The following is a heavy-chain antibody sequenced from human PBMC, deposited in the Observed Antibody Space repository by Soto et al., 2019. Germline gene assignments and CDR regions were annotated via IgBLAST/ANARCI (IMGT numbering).Heavy chain of an antibody. J-gene: IGHJ5*01. V-gene: IGHV4-39*01. D-gene: IGHD3-10*01. CDR3: ARRARYYASPGWFDP. CDR1: GASINNFAYD. CDR2: VYYNENT. Sequence: SETLSLTCSVSGASINNFAYDWGWIRQPPGKGLEWIGTVYYNENTYYNPSLRSRVAISVDTAKNQFSLNLRSVTAADTAVYFCARRARYYASPGWFDPWGQGTLVTVSS.